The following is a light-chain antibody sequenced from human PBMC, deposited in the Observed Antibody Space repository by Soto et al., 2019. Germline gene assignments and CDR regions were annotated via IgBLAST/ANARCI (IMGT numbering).Light chain of an antibody. CDR3: SSYSSDNRNYV. CDR2: EVS. V-gene: IGLV2-14*01. CDR1: YSDVGGYNY. J-gene: IGLJ1*01. Sequence: SALTQPASVSGSPGQSITIPCTGTYSDVGGYNYVSWYQQHPGKAPKLMIYEVSNWPSGVSRRFSGSKSGNTASLTISGLQAEDEAHYYCSSYSSDNRNYVFGTGTKVTVL.